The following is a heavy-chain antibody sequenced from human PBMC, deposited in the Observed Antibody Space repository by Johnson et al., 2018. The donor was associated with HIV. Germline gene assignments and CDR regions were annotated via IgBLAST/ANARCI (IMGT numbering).Heavy chain of an antibody. CDR1: GFSFSSSY. CDR2: INQDGTGK. CDR3: ARHKAVADAFDI. Sequence: VQLVESGGGLVQPGGSLRLSCAASGFSFSSSYMTWVRQAPGKGLEWVATINQDGTGKNYVDSVKGRFTISRDNAKNSLYLQMNSLRAEDTAVYYCARHKAVADAFDIWGQGTVVTVSS. J-gene: IGHJ3*02. V-gene: IGHV3-7*05. D-gene: IGHD6-19*01.